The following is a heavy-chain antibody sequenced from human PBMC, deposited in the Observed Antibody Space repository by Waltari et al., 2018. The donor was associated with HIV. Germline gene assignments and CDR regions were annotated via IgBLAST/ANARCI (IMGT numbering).Heavy chain of an antibody. CDR3: ARGSGYYYFDY. CDR1: GFTFSSSW. CDR2: MSTDGNSV. Sequence: EVQLVESGGGLVQPGGPLSLSCAASGFTFSSSWMHWVRQVPGKGLEWILGMSTDGNSVRSADSVKGRFTISRDNTKNTLYLQMNSLRVEDTAVYYCARGSGYYYFDYWGQGTRVTVSS. J-gene: IGHJ4*02. V-gene: IGHV3-74*01. D-gene: IGHD3-22*01.